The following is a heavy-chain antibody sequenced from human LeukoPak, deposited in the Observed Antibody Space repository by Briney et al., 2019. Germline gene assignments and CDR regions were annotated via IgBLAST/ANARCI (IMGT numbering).Heavy chain of an antibody. D-gene: IGHD3-3*01. Sequence: PGGSLRVSCAASGFTFSSYAMHWVRQAPGKGLEWVAVISYDGSNKYYADSVKGRFTISRDNSKNTLYLQMNSLRAEDTVVYYCARAEYYDFWSGYYPLLDCWGQGTLVTVSS. CDR3: ARAEYYDFWSGYYPLLDC. CDR2: ISYDGSNK. CDR1: GFTFSSYA. J-gene: IGHJ4*02. V-gene: IGHV3-30*01.